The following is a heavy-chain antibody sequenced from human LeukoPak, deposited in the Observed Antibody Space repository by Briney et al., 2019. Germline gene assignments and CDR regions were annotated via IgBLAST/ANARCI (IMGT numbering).Heavy chain of an antibody. D-gene: IGHD3/OR15-3a*01. J-gene: IGHJ3*02. V-gene: IGHV1-69*13. CDR2: IIPIFGTA. CDR1: GGTFSSYA. CDR3: ARRSTAGTGAFDI. Sequence: SVKVSCTASGGTFSSYAISWVRQAPGQGLEWMGGIIPIFGTANYAQKFQGRVTITADESTSTAYMELSSLRSEDTAVYYCARRSTAGTGAFDIWGQGTMVTVSS.